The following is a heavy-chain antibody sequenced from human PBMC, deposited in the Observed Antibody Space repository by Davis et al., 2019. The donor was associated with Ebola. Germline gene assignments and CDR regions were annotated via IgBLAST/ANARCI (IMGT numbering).Heavy chain of an antibody. D-gene: IGHD3-3*01. Sequence: SETLSLTCTVSGGSISSSSYYWGWIRQPPGKGLEWIGSNYYSGSTYYNPSLKSRVTISVDTSKNQFSLKLSSVTAADTAVYYCARLGYDFWSGYYTYNWFDPWGQGTLVTVSS. J-gene: IGHJ5*02. V-gene: IGHV4-39*01. CDR3: ARLGYDFWSGYYTYNWFDP. CDR2: NYYSGST. CDR1: GGSISSSSYY.